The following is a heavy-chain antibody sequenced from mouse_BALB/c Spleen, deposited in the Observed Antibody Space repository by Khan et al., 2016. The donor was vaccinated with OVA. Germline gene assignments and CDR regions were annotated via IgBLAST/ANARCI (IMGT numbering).Heavy chain of an antibody. CDR3: ARGNYYGSNSWFGY. V-gene: IGHV1-18*01. D-gene: IGHD1-1*01. CDR1: GYSFTDYT. CDR2: INPYNGGT. J-gene: IGHJ3*01. Sequence: EVQLQQSGPELVKPGTSMKISCKASGYSFTDYTMNWVKQSHGKNLEWIGLINPYNGGTSYNQKFKGKATLTVDQSSSTAYMEVLSLTSEDSAVYYCARGNYYGSNSWFGYWGQGTLVTVSA.